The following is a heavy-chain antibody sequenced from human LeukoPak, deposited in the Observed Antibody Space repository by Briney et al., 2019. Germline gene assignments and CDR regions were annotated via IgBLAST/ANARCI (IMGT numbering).Heavy chain of an antibody. J-gene: IGHJ4*02. CDR1: GFTFSSYA. D-gene: IGHD3-3*01. Sequence: GRSLRLSCAASGFTFSSYAMSWVRQAPGKGLEWVSAISGSGGSTYYADSVKGRFTISRDNSKNTLYLQMNSLRAEDTAVYYCAKLAHYDFWSGYSDYWGQGTLVTVSS. CDR2: ISGSGGST. V-gene: IGHV3-23*01. CDR3: AKLAHYDFWSGYSDY.